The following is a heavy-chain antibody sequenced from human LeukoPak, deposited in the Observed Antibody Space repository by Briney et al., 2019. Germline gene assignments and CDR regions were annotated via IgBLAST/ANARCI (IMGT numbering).Heavy chain of an antibody. J-gene: IGHJ6*02. D-gene: IGHD6-13*01. Sequence: GGSLRLSCAASGFIFSYYAMSWVRQAPGSGLEWVSTISGSDGSTYYADSVKGRFTISRDNSKNTLYLQMNSLRAEDTAVYYCTKEVAEAAQGYFSSAMDVWGQGTTVTVSS. CDR3: TKEVAEAAQGYFSSAMDV. CDR1: GFIFSYYA. CDR2: ISGSDGST. V-gene: IGHV3-23*01.